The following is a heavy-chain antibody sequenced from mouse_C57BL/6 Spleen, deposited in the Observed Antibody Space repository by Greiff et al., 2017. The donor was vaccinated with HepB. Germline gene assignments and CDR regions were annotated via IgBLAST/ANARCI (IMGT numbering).Heavy chain of an antibody. D-gene: IGHD1-1*01. Sequence: VQLVESGEGLVKPGGSLKLSCAASGFTFSSYAMSWVRQTPEKRLEWVAYISSGGDYIYYADTVKGRFTISRDNARNTLYLQMSSLKSEDTAMYYCTRYYYGSSYAMDYWGQGTSVTVSS. V-gene: IGHV5-9-1*02. J-gene: IGHJ4*01. CDR3: TRYYYGSSYAMDY. CDR2: ISSGGDYI. CDR1: GFTFSSYA.